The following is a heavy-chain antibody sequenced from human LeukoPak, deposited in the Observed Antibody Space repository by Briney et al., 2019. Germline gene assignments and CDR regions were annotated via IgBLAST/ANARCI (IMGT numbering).Heavy chain of an antibody. CDR2: MYNTGST. Sequence: SVTLSLTYTVSGGSLNNYYWSWIRQPQGRGLEWIGYMYNTGSTNYSPSLKSRVNISLDTSKNHFSLKLRSVTAADTAVYYCAREGYCSDGSCSGAFCIWGQGTMVAVSS. CDR1: GGSLNNYY. J-gene: IGHJ3*02. CDR3: AREGYCSDGSCSGAFCI. D-gene: IGHD2-15*01. V-gene: IGHV4-59*01.